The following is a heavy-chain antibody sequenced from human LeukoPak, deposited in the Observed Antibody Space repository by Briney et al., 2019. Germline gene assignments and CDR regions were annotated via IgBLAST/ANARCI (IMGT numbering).Heavy chain of an antibody. CDR2: INHSGST. J-gene: IGHJ4*02. CDR3: AGGNSSRVLDY. CDR1: GGSFSGYY. Sequence: SETLSLTCAVYGGSFSGYYWSLIRQPPGKGLEWIGEINHSGSTNYNPSLKSRVTISVDTSKNQFSLKLSSVTAADTAVYYCAGGNSSRVLDYWGQGTLVTVSS. D-gene: IGHD4-23*01. V-gene: IGHV4-34*01.